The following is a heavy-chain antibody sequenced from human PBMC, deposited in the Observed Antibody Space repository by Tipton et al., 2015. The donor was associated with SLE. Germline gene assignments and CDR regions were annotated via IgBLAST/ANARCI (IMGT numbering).Heavy chain of an antibody. D-gene: IGHD1-26*01. Sequence: TLSLTCTVSGGSISSYYWSWIRQPPGKGLEWIGYIYYSGSTNYNPSLKSRVTISVDTSKNQFSLKLSSVTAADTAVYYCARPGYSGSDYDLGAFDIWGQGTMVTVSS. CDR3: ARPGYSGSDYDLGAFDI. V-gene: IGHV4-59*01. J-gene: IGHJ3*02. CDR1: GGSISSYY. CDR2: IYYSGST.